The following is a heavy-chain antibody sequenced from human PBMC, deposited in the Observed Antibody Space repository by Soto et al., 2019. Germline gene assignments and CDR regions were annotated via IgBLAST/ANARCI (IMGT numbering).Heavy chain of an antibody. J-gene: IGHJ4*02. V-gene: IGHV3-49*03. CDR2: IRSKAYGGTT. CDR3: TRDSNYDILTGYQYYFDY. D-gene: IGHD3-9*01. CDR1: GFTFGYYA. Sequence: GGSLRLSCTASGFTFGYYAMSWFRQSPGKGLEWVGFIRSKAYGGTTEYAASVKGRFTISRDDSKSIAYLQMNSLKTEDTAVYYCTRDSNYDILTGYQYYFDYWGQGTLVTVSS.